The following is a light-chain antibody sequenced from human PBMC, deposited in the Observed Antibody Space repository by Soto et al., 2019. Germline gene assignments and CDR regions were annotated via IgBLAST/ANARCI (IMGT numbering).Light chain of an antibody. Sequence: EIVMTQSPATLSVSLGEIATLSCRASQSVRSNLAWYQQKPGQAPRLLIYDASTRAPGIPARFSGSGSGTELTLTISSLQSDDFAVYHCQQYNSWPPTFGHGTRLEI. V-gene: IGKV3-15*01. CDR1: QSVRSN. CDR3: QQYNSWPPT. CDR2: DAS. J-gene: IGKJ5*01.